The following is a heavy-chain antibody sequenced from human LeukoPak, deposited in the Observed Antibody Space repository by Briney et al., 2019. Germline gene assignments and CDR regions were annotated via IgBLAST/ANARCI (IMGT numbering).Heavy chain of an antibody. CDR3: ARDRCSGGSCYSGIFDY. CDR1: GFTFSSYA. CDR2: ISGSGGST. J-gene: IGHJ4*02. V-gene: IGHV3-23*01. D-gene: IGHD2-15*01. Sequence: GGSLRLSCAASGFTFSSYAMSWVRQAPGKGLEWVSAISGSGGSTYYADSVKGRFTISRDNSKNTLYLQMNSLRAEDTAVYYCARDRCSGGSCYSGIFDYWGQGTLVTVSS.